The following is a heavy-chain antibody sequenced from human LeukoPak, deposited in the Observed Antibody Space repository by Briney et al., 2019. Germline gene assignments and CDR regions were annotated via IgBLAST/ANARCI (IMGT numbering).Heavy chain of an antibody. Sequence: SETLSLTCTVSGGSISSSSYYWGWIRQPPGKGLEWIGSVYNSGSTSYNPSLKSPVTLSVDTSKNQFSLKVHSVTAADTAVYYCARRPYESGGAFDYWGQGILVTVSS. CDR3: ARRPYESGGAFDY. CDR2: VYNSGST. D-gene: IGHD3-10*01. J-gene: IGHJ4*02. V-gene: IGHV4-39*01. CDR1: GGSISSSSYY.